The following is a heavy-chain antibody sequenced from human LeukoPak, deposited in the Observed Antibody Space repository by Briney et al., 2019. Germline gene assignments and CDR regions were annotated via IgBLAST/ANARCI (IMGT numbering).Heavy chain of an antibody. CDR2: IRYDGSNK. V-gene: IGHV3-30*02. CDR1: AFTFRSYG. Sequence: PGGSLRLSCATSAFTFRSYGMHWVRQAPDKGLEWVAFIRYDGSNKYYADSVKGRFTISRDNSKNTLYLQMNSLRAEDTAVYYCAKDRGYSYGFDSWGQGTLVTVSS. D-gene: IGHD5-18*01. J-gene: IGHJ4*02. CDR3: AKDRGYSYGFDS.